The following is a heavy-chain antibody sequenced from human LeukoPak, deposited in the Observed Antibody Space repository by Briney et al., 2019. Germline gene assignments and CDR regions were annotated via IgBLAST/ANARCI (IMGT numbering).Heavy chain of an antibody. CDR1: GGSISSSNW. Sequence: SETLSLTCAVSGGSISSSNWWSWVRQPPGKGLEWIGEIYHSGSTNYNPSLKSRVTISVDKSKNQFSLKLSSVTAADTAVYYCARSGGSGSYYYYFDYWGQGTLVTVSS. D-gene: IGHD3-10*01. CDR3: ARSGGSGSYYYYFDY. CDR2: IYHSGST. J-gene: IGHJ4*02. V-gene: IGHV4-4*02.